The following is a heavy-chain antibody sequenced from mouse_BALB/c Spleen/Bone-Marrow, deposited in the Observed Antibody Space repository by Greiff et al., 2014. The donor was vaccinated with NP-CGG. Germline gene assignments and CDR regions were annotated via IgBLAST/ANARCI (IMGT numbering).Heavy chain of an antibody. V-gene: IGHV2-6-5*01. CDR1: GFSLTDYG. J-gene: IGHJ2*01. D-gene: IGHD4-1*01. Sequence: VMLVESGPGLVAPSQSLSITCTVSGFSLTDYGVSWIRQPPGKGLEWLGVIWGAGITYYNSALKSRLSISKDNSKSQVSLKMNSLQTDDTAMYYCAKLTWDEGDYWGQGTTLTVSS. CDR3: AKLTWDEGDY. CDR2: IWGAGIT.